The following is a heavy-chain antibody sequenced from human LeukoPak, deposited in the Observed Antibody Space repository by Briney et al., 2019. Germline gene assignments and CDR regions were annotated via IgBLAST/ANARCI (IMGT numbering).Heavy chain of an antibody. D-gene: IGHD3-3*01. CDR3: ASQGWASWSGYLYYFDY. CDR2: ISAYNGNT. Sequence: ASVKVSCKASGYTFTSYGISWVRQAPGQGLEWMGWISAYNGNTNYAQKLQGRVTMTTDTSTSTAYMELRSLRSDDTAVYYCASQGWASWSGYLYYFDYWGQGTLVTVSS. CDR1: GYTFTSYG. V-gene: IGHV1-18*01. J-gene: IGHJ4*02.